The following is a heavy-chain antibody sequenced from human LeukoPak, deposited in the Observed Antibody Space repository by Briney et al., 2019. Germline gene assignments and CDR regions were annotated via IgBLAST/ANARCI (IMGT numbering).Heavy chain of an antibody. Sequence: PGGSLRLSCAASGFTFSSYWMSWVRQAPGKGLEWVANIKQDGSEKYYVDSVKGRFTISRDNAKNSLYLQMNSLRAEDTAVYYCARDRGYSSGFFKLDYWGQGTLVTVSS. CDR3: ARDRGYSSGFFKLDY. V-gene: IGHV3-7*01. CDR1: GFTFSSYW. J-gene: IGHJ4*02. CDR2: IKQDGSEK. D-gene: IGHD6-19*01.